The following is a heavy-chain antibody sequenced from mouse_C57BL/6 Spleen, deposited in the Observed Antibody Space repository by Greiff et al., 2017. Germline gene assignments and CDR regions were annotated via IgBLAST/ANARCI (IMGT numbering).Heavy chain of an antibody. CDR1: GYTFTSSD. D-gene: IGHD1-1*01. Sequence: QVQLQQSGPELVKPGASVKLSCKASGYTFTSSDINWVKQRPGQGLEWIGWIYPRDGSTKYNEKFKGKATLTVDTSSSTAYMELHSLTSEDSAVYFCARGGTVVAYYAMDYWGQGTSVTVSS. CDR2: IYPRDGST. J-gene: IGHJ4*01. CDR3: ARGGTVVAYYAMDY. V-gene: IGHV1-85*01.